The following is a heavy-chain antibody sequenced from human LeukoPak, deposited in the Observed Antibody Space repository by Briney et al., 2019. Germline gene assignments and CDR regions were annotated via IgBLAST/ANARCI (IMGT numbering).Heavy chain of an antibody. J-gene: IGHJ4*02. D-gene: IGHD4-17*01. Sequence: SETLSLTCTVSAGSISSGDYYWSWIRQPPGRGLGWFGYIYYGGSTYYNPSLKGRVTISVDTSKNQCSLKLSSVTAADTAVYYCARAGYGDYKLDYWGQGTLVTVSS. CDR1: AGSISSGDYY. V-gene: IGHV4-30-4*08. CDR3: ARAGYGDYKLDY. CDR2: IYYGGST.